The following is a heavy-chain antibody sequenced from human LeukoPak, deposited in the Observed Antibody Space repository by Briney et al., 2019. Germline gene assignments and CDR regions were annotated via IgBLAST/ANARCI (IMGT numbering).Heavy chain of an antibody. CDR2: IHNSGSA. V-gene: IGHV4-31*01. J-gene: IGHJ4*02. Sequence: SETLSLTCTVSGGSLSSGAYYWSWIRQQPGQGLEWNGYIHNSGSAYYNPSLKSPFTISVDTSKNQFSLNLRSATAADTAIYYCARAYDSSGYYYYYYFDYWGRGTLVTVSS. CDR3: ARAYDSSGYYYYYYFDY. CDR1: GGSLSSGAYY. D-gene: IGHD3-22*01.